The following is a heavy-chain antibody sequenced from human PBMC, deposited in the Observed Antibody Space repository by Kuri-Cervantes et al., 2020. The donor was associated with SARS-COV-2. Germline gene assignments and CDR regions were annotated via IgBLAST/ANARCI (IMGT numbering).Heavy chain of an antibody. CDR1: GGTFSSYA. CDR2: IIPIFGTP. V-gene: IGHV1-69*13. CDR3: ARDGFWSGYYMDYYYYYMDV. J-gene: IGHJ6*03. D-gene: IGHD3-3*01. Sequence: SVKVSCKASGGTFSSYALSWVRQAPGQGLVWMGGIIPIFGTPNYAQKFQGRLTITADESTSTAYMDLSSLRAEDTAVYYCARDGFWSGYYMDYYYYYMDVWGKGTTVTVSS.